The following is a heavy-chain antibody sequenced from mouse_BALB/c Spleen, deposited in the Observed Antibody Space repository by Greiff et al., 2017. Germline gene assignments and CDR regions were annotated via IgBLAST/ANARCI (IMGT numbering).Heavy chain of an antibody. CDR1: GFTFSDYY. CDR3: ARGSIYCAMDY. Sequence: EVQLVQSGAGLVKPGGSLKLSCAASGFTFSDYYMQWVRQSPEKRLEWVATISDGGSYTYYPDSVKGRFTISRDNAKNNQYLQMSSLKSEDTAMYFCARGSIYCAMDYWGQGTSVTVSA. J-gene: IGHJ4*01. D-gene: IGHD2-10*02. CDR2: ISDGGSYT. V-gene: IGHV5-4*02.